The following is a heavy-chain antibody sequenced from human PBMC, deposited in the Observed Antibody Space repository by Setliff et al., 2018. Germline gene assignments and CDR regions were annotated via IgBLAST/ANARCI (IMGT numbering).Heavy chain of an antibody. Sequence: GGSLRLSCVASGYTFSSYAIHWVRQAPGKGLEWVALISWDGTKTSYAGSVRGRFTISRDGSKSTLYLDMSSLRSEDTAVYYCAKVLDTTGYYYFDFWGQGTLVTVSS. J-gene: IGHJ4*02. CDR1: GYTFSSYA. V-gene: IGHV3-30*18. CDR2: ISWDGTKT. D-gene: IGHD3-22*01. CDR3: AKVLDTTGYYYFDF.